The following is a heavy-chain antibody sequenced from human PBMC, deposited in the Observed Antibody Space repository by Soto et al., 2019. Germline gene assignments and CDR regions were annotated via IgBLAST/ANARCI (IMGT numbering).Heavy chain of an antibody. CDR3: AKDLPLWSGYSFSENH. J-gene: IGHJ5*02. V-gene: IGHV3-23*01. Sequence: EMHLLESGGGFVKPGGSLRLSCEGSGFIFSSHAMSWVRQAPGKGLEWVSSVSGSGASVHLPDFLKGRFSSSRDNSKNTVYLELNNLRVDDTAVYYCAKDLPLWSGYSFSENHWGQGTLVTVSS. CDR1: GFIFSSHA. D-gene: IGHD3-3*01. CDR2: VSGSGASV.